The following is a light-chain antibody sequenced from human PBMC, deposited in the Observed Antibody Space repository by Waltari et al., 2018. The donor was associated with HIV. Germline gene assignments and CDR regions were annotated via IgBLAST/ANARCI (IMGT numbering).Light chain of an antibody. Sequence: QSALTQPASVSGSPGQSITISCAGTSADVGAYNYVSWYQQHPGKAPKLMIYEVTDRPSGVSKRFSGSKSGNTVSLTISGRQAEDEADYYCSSYTTSSTVVFGGGTKLTVL. CDR1: SADVGAYNY. J-gene: IGLJ2*01. V-gene: IGLV2-14*01. CDR3: SSYTTSSTVV. CDR2: EVT.